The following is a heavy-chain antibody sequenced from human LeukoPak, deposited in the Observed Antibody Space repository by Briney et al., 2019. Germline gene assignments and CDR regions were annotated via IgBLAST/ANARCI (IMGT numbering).Heavy chain of an antibody. CDR1: GFTFSSYS. D-gene: IGHD4-23*01. CDR3: ARDPGYGGKGISFDY. Sequence: PGGSLRLSCAASGFTFSSYSMNWVRQAPGKGLEWVSSISSSSSYIYYADSVKGRFTISRDNAKNSLYLQMNSLRAEDTAVYYCARDPGYGGKGISFDYWGQGTLVTVSS. J-gene: IGHJ4*02. CDR2: ISSSSSYI. V-gene: IGHV3-21*01.